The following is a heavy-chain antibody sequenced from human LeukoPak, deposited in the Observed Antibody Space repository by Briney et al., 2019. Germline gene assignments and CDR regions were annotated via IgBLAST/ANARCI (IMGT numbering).Heavy chain of an antibody. Sequence: SETLSLTCTVSGGSISSSSHYWSWIRQPPGKGLEWIASINYSGSTYYNPSLKSRVTMSLDTSKNQFSLKLSSVTAADTAVYYCARDSYSSSWYGYFDYWGQGTLVTVSS. J-gene: IGHJ4*02. CDR3: ARDSYSSSWYGYFDY. D-gene: IGHD6-13*01. CDR1: GGSISSSSHY. CDR2: INYSGST. V-gene: IGHV4-39*07.